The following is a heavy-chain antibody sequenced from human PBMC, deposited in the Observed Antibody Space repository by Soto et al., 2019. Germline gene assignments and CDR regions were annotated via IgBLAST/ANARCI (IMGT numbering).Heavy chain of an antibody. J-gene: IGHJ4*02. CDR3: ARAGVY. CDR2: ISSSGTTV. V-gene: IGHV3-48*03. Sequence: GGSLRLSCGASGLTFSRYEMNWIRQAPGKGLEWVSYISSSGTTVHYADSVKGRFTISRDNAKNSLFLQMNSLRAEDTALYYCARAGVYWGQGTLVTVSS. D-gene: IGHD2-8*01. CDR1: GLTFSRYE.